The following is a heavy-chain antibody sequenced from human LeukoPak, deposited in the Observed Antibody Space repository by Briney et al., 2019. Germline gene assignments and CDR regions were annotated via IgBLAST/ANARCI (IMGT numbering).Heavy chain of an antibody. CDR1: GFAFSSYG. V-gene: IGHV3-30*02. J-gene: IGHJ4*02. CDR3: ARVSAPEWYFDY. CDR2: IWNDGGNK. D-gene: IGHD3-3*01. Sequence: GGSLRLSCAASGFAFSSYGMHWVRQAPGKGLEWVTFIWNDGGNKYYADSVKGRFTISRDNSKNTLYLQMNSLRAEDTAVYYCARVSAPEWYFDYWGQGTLVTVSS.